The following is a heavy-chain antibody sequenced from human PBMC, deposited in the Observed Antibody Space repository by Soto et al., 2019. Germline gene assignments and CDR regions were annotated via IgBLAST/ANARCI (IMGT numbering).Heavy chain of an antibody. CDR2: IRYDGSNQ. Sequence: PGGSLRLSCAASGFTSSTYGMHWVRQAPGKGLEWVAGIRYDGSNQYYADSVKGQFTISRDNSKNTLYMQMDSLGADDTTVYYCARDFTAGATYSGPSYYAMDVWGQGTTVTVSS. J-gene: IGHJ6*02. V-gene: IGHV3-33*01. CDR1: GFTSSTYG. D-gene: IGHD1-26*01. CDR3: ARDFTAGATYSGPSYYAMDV.